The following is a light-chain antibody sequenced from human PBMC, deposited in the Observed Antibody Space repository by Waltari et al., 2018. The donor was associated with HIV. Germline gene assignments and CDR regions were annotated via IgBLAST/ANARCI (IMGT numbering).Light chain of an antibody. CDR1: QNVLFTPNNKNY. J-gene: IGKJ2*01. Sequence: DVVMTQSPDSLAVSLGERATINCKSSQNVLFTPNNKNYLAWYQQKPQQPTQLSIYWASTRYSGVPDRFSGAGSGTDFTLTISSLQAEDVAVYYCQQYYTSPPAFGQGTKVEIK. V-gene: IGKV4-1*01. CDR2: WAS. CDR3: QQYYTSPPA.